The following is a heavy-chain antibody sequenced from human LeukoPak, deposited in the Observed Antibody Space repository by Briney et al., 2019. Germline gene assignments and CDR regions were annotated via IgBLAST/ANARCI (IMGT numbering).Heavy chain of an antibody. CDR2: MNPNSGNT. CDR3: ATWDYSGYGAFDY. CDR1: GYTFTSYD. Sequence: GASVKVSCKASGYTFTSYDINWVRQATGQGLEWMGWMNPNSGNTGYAQKFQGRVTMTEDTSTDTAYMELSSLRSEDTAVYYCATWDYSGYGAFDYWGQGTLVTVSS. D-gene: IGHD4-23*01. J-gene: IGHJ4*02. V-gene: IGHV1-8*01.